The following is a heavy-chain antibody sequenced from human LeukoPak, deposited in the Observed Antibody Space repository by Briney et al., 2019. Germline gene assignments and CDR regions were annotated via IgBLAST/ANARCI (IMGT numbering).Heavy chain of an antibody. V-gene: IGHV3-21*01. CDR2: ISSSSSYM. CDR1: GFTFSSYS. J-gene: IGHJ4*02. CDR3: ARGRDNDILTPFDY. D-gene: IGHD3-9*01. Sequence: GGSLRLSCAASGFTFSSYSMNWVRQAPGKGLEWVSSISSSSSYMYYADSVKVRFTISRDNAKNSLYLQMISLRAEDTALCYCARGRDNDILTPFDYWGQGTLVTVSS.